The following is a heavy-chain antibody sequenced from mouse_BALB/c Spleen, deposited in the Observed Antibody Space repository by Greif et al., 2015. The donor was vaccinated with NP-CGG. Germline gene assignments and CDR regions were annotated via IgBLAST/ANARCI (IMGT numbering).Heavy chain of an antibody. J-gene: IGHJ2*01. Sequence: VQLQQSGAELAKPGASVKMSCKASGYTSTSYWMHWVKQRPGRGLEWIGYINPSTGYTEYNQKFKDKATLTADKSSSTAYMQLSSLTSEDSAVYYCARRDSSGYGYWGQGTTLTVSS. CDR3: ARRDSSGYGY. V-gene: IGHV1-7*01. CDR2: INPSTGYT. CDR1: GYTSTSYW. D-gene: IGHD3-2*01.